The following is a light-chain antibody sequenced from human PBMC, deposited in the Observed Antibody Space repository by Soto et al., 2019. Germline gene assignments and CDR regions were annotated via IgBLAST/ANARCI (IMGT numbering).Light chain of an antibody. CDR3: QQYSRLPRT. Sequence: EIVLTQSPGTLSVSPGESATLACRASQSVSSNYLAWYQQKPGQPPRLLIYGASSRATGIPDRFSGSGSGADFTLTILRLEPEGFAVYYCQQYSRLPRTFGQGTRVDIK. CDR1: QSVSSNY. CDR2: GAS. J-gene: IGKJ1*01. V-gene: IGKV3-20*01.